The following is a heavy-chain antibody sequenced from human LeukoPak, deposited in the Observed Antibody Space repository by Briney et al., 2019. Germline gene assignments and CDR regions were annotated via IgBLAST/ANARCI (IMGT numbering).Heavy chain of an antibody. V-gene: IGHV3-21*01. J-gene: IGHJ4*02. CDR3: ARDLGATYYDFWSGYTTLDY. Sequence: GGSLRLSCAASGFTFSSYSMNWVRQAPGKGLEWVSSISSSSSYIYYADSVKGRFTISRDNAKNSLYLQMNSLRAEDTAVYYCARDLGATYYDFWSGYTTLDYWGQGTLVTVSS. D-gene: IGHD3-3*01. CDR1: GFTFSSYS. CDR2: ISSSSSYI.